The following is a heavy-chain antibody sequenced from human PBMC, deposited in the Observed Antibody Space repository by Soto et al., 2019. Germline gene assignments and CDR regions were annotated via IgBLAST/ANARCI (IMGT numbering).Heavy chain of an antibody. D-gene: IGHD3-22*01. V-gene: IGHV3-7*05. J-gene: IGHJ4*02. CDR3: ARFDSGGLCFEY. CDR2: INQDGSSK. CDR1: GFTLSNYW. Sequence: EVQLVESGGGLVQPGGSLRLSCAASGFTLSNYWMSWVRQAPGKGLEWVANINQDGSSKFYVDSVKGRFAISRDNGKNSLDLQMNSLRAEDTAVYYCARFDSGGLCFEYWGLGTLVTVSS.